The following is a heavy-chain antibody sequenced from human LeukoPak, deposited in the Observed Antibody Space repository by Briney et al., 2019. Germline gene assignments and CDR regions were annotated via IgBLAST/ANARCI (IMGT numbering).Heavy chain of an antibody. CDR2: IDARSGIT. Sequence: GGSLRLSCAASGFTFTIFGLNWVRQAPGKGPEWVSYIDARSGITYYADSVQGRFTLSRDNARESVFLQMDSLRVDDTAVYYCAREAVYSSSSRVPKAYPWGQGTLVTVSS. D-gene: IGHD6-6*01. CDR1: GFTFTIFG. J-gene: IGHJ5*02. CDR3: AREAVYSSSSRVPKAYP. V-gene: IGHV3-48*01.